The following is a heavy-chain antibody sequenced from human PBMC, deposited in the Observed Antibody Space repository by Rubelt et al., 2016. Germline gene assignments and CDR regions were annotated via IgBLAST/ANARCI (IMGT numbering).Heavy chain of an antibody. D-gene: IGHD4-17*01. CDR2: LYTGGNT. CDR3: ARGRLTYDDYGWFDP. J-gene: IGHJ5*02. Sequence: EVHLVESGGGLVQPGGSLRLSCAASGFTVSTNYMSWVRQAPGKGLEWVSVLYTGGNTYYADSVKGRFIISRDNSKNTLYLQMNSLRVEDTAVYYCARGRLTYDDYGWFDPWGQGTLVTVSS. CDR1: GFTVSTNY. V-gene: IGHV3-66*01.